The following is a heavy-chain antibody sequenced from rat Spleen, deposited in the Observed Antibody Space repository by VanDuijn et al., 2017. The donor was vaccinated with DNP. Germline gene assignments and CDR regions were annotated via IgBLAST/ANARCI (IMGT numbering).Heavy chain of an antibody. CDR3: ATGQPIAAYFDY. J-gene: IGHJ2*01. V-gene: IGHV5-25*01. Sequence: EVQLVESGGGLVQPGRSMKLSCAALGFTFSNYYMAWVRQAPTKGLEWFASISTGGGNTYYRDSVKGRFTISRDNVKSTLYLQMDSLRSEDTATYYCATGQPIAAYFDYWGQGVMVTVSS. CDR2: ISTGGGNT. CDR1: GFTFSNYY. D-gene: IGHD1-2*01.